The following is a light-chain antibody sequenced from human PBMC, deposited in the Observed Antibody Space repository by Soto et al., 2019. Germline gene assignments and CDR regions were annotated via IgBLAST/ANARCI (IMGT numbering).Light chain of an antibody. CDR1: SSDVGGYSY. Sequence: QSALTQPASVSGSPGQSITISCTGTSSDVGGYSYVSWYQHHPGKAPKLMIYEVTNRPSGVSDRFSGSKSGNTASLTISGLQAEDEADYYCCSYAGSSTWVFGTGTKLTVL. J-gene: IGLJ1*01. V-gene: IGLV2-23*02. CDR3: CSYAGSSTWV. CDR2: EVT.